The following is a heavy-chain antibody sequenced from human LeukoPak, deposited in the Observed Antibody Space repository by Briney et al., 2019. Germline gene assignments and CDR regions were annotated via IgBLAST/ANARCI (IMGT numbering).Heavy chain of an antibody. CDR1: GFAFNTYT. CDR2: ISSRSIYI. CDR3: ARGLPEYPSNWYVGY. D-gene: IGHD6-13*01. Sequence: GGSLRLSCAASGFAFNTYTLHWVRQAPGKGLEWVSSISSRSIYIFYADSVKGRFTISRDNAKNSLFLQMNSLRAEDTAVYYCARGLPEYPSNWYVGYWGQGTLVTVSS. J-gene: IGHJ4*02. V-gene: IGHV3-21*01.